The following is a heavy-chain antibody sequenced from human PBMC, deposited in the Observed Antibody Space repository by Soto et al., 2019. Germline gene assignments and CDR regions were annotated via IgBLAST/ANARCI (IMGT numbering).Heavy chain of an antibody. J-gene: IGHJ1*01. CDR3: AKGSRYCSSPSCPRYFQH. CDR2: ISYDGSNK. Sequence: PGGSLRLSCAASRFTFSSYGMHWVRQAPGKGLEWVAVISYDGSNKYYADSVKGRFTISRDNSKNTLYLQMNSLRAEDTAVYYCAKGSRYCSSPSCPRYFQHWGQGTLVTVSS. D-gene: IGHD2-2*01. V-gene: IGHV3-30*18. CDR1: RFTFSSYG.